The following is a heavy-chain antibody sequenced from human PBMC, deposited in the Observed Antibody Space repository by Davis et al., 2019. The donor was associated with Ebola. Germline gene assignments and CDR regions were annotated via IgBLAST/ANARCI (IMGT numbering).Heavy chain of an antibody. CDR1: GFSLSHARMG. D-gene: IGHD6-19*01. J-gene: IGHJ5*02. CDR3: ARGIAVAGTDWFDP. V-gene: IGHV2-26*01. CDR2: IFSNDEK. Sequence: SGPTLVKPTETLTLTCTVSGFSLSHARMGVSWIRQPPGKALEWLAHIFSNDEKSYRTSLKSRLTISKDTSKSQVVLTMTNMDPVDTATYYCARGIAVAGTDWFDPWGQGTLVTVSS.